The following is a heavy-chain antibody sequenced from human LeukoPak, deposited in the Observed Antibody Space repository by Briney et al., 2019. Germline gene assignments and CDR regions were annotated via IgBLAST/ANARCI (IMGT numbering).Heavy chain of an antibody. CDR1: GGSISSYY. CDR3: ANLVVPAAKHYYYYMDA. Sequence: SETLSLTCTVSGGSISSYYWSWIRQPPGKGLGWIGYVYTSGSTNYNPSLKSRVTISVDTSKTQFSLKLTSVTAADPAVYYCANLVVPAAKHYYYYMDARGKGTTVTVSS. V-gene: IGHV4-4*09. CDR2: VYTSGST. J-gene: IGHJ6*03. D-gene: IGHD2-2*01.